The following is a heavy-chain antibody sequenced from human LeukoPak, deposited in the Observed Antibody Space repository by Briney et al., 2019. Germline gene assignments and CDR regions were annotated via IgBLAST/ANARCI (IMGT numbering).Heavy chain of an antibody. CDR1: GFTFNRSS. Sequence: GGSLRLSCAASGFTFNRSSMNWVRQDPGKGLEWVAYISSSGTGIYYADSVKGRFAISRDSAKNSVYLQMNSLRGEDTAVYHCAASYSETQLYYFDYWGQGNLVTVSS. J-gene: IGHJ4*02. CDR3: AASYSETQLYYFDY. V-gene: IGHV3-48*01. CDR2: ISSSGTGI. D-gene: IGHD1-26*01.